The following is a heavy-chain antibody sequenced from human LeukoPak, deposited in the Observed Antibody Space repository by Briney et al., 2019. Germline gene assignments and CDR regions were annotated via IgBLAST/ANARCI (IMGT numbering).Heavy chain of an antibody. J-gene: IGHJ3*02. CDR2: ISSSSTYI. Sequence: KPGESLRLSCAASGFTFSTYAVNWVRQAPGKGLEWVSSISSSSTYIYYADSVKGRFTISRDNAKNSLYLQMNSLRAEDTALYYCARDSRITMTGDAFDIWGQGTMVTVSS. V-gene: IGHV3-21*04. CDR1: GFTFSTYA. D-gene: IGHD3-22*01. CDR3: ARDSRITMTGDAFDI.